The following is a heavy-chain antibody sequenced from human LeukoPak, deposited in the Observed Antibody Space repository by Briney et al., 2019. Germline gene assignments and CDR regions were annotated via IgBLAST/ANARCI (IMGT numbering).Heavy chain of an antibody. CDR1: GFTFXSYX. CDR3: ARGDYYYDSSGYYFDY. Sequence: GFTFXSYXXXWVRQARGKGGXGVSSISSSSSDIYYEDSVKGRFTISRDNDKNSVYLQMKSLIAEDTAVYYCARGDYYYDSSGYYFDYWGQGTLVTVSS. D-gene: IGHD3-22*01. V-gene: IGHV3-21*01. CDR2: ISSSSSDI. J-gene: IGHJ4*02.